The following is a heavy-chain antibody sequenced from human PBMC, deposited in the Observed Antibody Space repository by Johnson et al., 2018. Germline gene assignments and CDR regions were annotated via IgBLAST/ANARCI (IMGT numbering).Heavy chain of an antibody. J-gene: IGHJ1*01. CDR2: LWYDGSNK. D-gene: IGHD4-17*01. CDR3: ARARMPYGDYLEYFQH. Sequence: QVQLVQSGGGVVQPGRSLRLSCAASEFTFSTYGMHWVRQAPGKGLEWVAVLWYDGSNKYYADSVKGRFTISRDNSKNTRYLQMNSLRAEDTAGYYCARARMPYGDYLEYFQHWGQGTLVTVSS. CDR1: EFTFSTYG. V-gene: IGHV3-33*01.